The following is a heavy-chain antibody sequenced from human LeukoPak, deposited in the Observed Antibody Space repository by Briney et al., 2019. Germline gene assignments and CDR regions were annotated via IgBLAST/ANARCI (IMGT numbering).Heavy chain of an antibody. CDR2: IYHTGST. Sequence: SEALSLTCTVSGHSIIDSYYWGWIRQPPGKGLEWIGSIYHTGSTYYNPSLKSRLTISIDTSKNQFSLKLKSVTAADTAVYYCARAVDSSGFSCFQHWGQGTLVTVSS. J-gene: IGHJ1*01. V-gene: IGHV4-38-2*02. CDR1: GHSIIDSYY. CDR3: ARAVDSSGFSCFQH. D-gene: IGHD3-22*01.